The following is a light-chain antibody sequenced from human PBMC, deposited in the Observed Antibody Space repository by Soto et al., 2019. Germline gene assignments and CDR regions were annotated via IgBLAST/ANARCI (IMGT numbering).Light chain of an antibody. J-gene: IGKJ1*01. CDR2: ETS. Sequence: EIVLTQSPATLSLSPGERATLSCRASQSVGSYLTWYQQKPDQAPRLLIYETSKRATGIPARFSGSGSGTDFTLTISSLEPEDFAVYYCQQRSIWPRTFGQGTKVEIK. V-gene: IGKV3-11*01. CDR3: QQRSIWPRT. CDR1: QSVGSY.